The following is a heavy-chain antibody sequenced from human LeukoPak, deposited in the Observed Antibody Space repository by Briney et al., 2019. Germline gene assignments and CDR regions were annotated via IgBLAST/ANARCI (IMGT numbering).Heavy chain of an antibody. CDR2: ISSSSSYI. CDR1: GFTFSSYS. V-gene: IGHV3-21*01. D-gene: IGHD2-2*01. J-gene: IGHJ4*02. Sequence: GGSLRLSCAASGFTFSSYSMNWVRQAPGKGLEWVSSISSSSSYIYYADSVKGRFTISTDNAKNSLYLQMNSLRAEDTAVYYCASGCSSTSCYRGRDYWGQGTLVTVSS. CDR3: ASGCSSTSCYRGRDY.